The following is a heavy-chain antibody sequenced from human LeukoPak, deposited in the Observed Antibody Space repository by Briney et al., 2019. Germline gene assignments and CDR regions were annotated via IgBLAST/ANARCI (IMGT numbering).Heavy chain of an antibody. Sequence: PSETLSLTCSVSGGSISSYYWSWIRQPPGEGLEWIGYIYYSGSTNYNPSLKSRVTISVDTSKNQFSLKLSSVTAADTAVYYCARVVLVPDYYFGYWAREPWSPSPQ. CDR3: ARVVLVPDYYFGY. CDR1: GGSISSYY. J-gene: IGHJ4*02. V-gene: IGHV4-59*08. D-gene: IGHD1-14*01. CDR2: IYYSGST.